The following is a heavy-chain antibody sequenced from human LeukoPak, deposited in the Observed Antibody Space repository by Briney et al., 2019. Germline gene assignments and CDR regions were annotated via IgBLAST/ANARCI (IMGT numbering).Heavy chain of an antibody. Sequence: GESLKISCKGSGDSFTGYWIGWVRQMPGKGLEWMGIIYPGDSDTRYSPSFQGQVTISADKSISTAYLQWSSLKASDTAMYYCARHAYCSSTTCYYYYGIGVWGQGTTVTVSS. D-gene: IGHD2-2*01. CDR2: IYPGDSDT. CDR3: ARHAYCSSTTCYYYYGIGV. V-gene: IGHV5-51*01. J-gene: IGHJ6*01. CDR1: GDSFTGYW.